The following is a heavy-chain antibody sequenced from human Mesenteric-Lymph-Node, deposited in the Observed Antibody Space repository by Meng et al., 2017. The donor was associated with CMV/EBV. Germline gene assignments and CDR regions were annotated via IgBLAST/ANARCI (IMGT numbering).Heavy chain of an antibody. D-gene: IGHD7-27*01. CDR2: IYYSGTT. V-gene: IGHV4-61*01. Sequence: VSGGSCSSGNYCWSWIRQHPGKGLEWIGYIYYSGTTNYGPSLKSRVTISIDTSKNQFSLKLSSVTAADTAVYYCATKWGPPEYLQHWGQGTLVTVSS. CDR3: ATKWGPPEYLQH. CDR1: GGSCSSGNYC. J-gene: IGHJ1*01.